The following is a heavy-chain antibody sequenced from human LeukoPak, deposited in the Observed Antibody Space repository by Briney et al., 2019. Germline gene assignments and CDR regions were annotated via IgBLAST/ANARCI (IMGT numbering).Heavy chain of an antibody. Sequence: GRSLRLSCAASGFTFSNYWMSWVRQAPGKGMEWVANIQQDGSEKYYVDSVKGRFTISRDNANNLLYLQMNSLRAEDTAMYYCVRDGSGWDYWGQGILVTVSS. V-gene: IGHV3-7*05. D-gene: IGHD3-10*01. J-gene: IGHJ4*02. CDR2: IQQDGSEK. CDR1: GFTFSNYW. CDR3: VRDGSGWDY.